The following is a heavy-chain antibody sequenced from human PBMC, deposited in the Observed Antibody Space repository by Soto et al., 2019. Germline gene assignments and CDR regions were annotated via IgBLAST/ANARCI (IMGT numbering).Heavy chain of an antibody. CDR1: GYSFTSYW. CDR3: ARHCSGGSCYSGYYYYGMDV. D-gene: IGHD2-15*01. CDR2: IYPGDSDT. Sequence: GESLKISCKGSGYSFTSYWIGWVRQMPGKGLEWMGIIYPGDSDTRYSPSFQGQVTISADKSISTAYLQWSSLKASDTAMYYCARHCSGGSCYSGYYYYGMDVWGQGTTVTAS. J-gene: IGHJ6*02. V-gene: IGHV5-51*01.